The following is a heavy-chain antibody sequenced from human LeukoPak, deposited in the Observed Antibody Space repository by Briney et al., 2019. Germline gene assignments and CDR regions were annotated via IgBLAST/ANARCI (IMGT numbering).Heavy chain of an antibody. CDR1: GYTLTELS. D-gene: IGHD3-10*01. CDR3: PTSRAPNGPGEHYYYYYGIDV. Sequence: GASVKVSCKVSGYTLTELSMHWVRQAPGKGLEWMGGFDPEDGETIYAQKFQGRVTMDEDTSTDTAYMELSSLRSEDTAVYYCPTSRAPNGPGEHYYYYYGIDVWGQGTTVTVSS. J-gene: IGHJ6*02. V-gene: IGHV1-24*01. CDR2: FDPEDGET.